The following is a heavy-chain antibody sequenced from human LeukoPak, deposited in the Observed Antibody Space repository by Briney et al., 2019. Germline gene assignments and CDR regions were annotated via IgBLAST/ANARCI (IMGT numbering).Heavy chain of an antibody. Sequence: SETLSLTCTVSGGSISSGGYYWSWIRQPPGKGLEWIGYIYYSGSTNYNPSLKSRVTISVDTSKNQFSLKLSSVTAADTAVYYCASTDYYDSSGYYGFDYWGQGTLVTVSS. CDR2: IYYSGST. CDR3: ASTDYYDSSGYYGFDY. J-gene: IGHJ4*02. D-gene: IGHD3-22*01. V-gene: IGHV4-61*08. CDR1: GGSISSGGYY.